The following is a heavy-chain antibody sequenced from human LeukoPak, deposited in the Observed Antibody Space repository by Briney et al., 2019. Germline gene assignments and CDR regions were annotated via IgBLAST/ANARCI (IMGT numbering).Heavy chain of an antibody. J-gene: IGHJ2*01. Sequence: GAPVKVSCKASGYTFTSYGISWVRQAPGQGLEWMGWISAYNGNTNYAQKLQGRVTMTTDTSTSTAYMELRSLRSDDTAVYYCARGSRLRTTSKRGGYWYFDLWGCGTLVTVSS. CDR2: ISAYNGNT. V-gene: IGHV1-18*01. CDR1: GYTFTSYG. D-gene: IGHD3-16*01. CDR3: ARGSRLRTTSKRGGYWYFDL.